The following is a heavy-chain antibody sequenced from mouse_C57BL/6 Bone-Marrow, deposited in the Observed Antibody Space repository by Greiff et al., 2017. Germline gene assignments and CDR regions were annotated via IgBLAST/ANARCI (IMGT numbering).Heavy chain of an antibody. CDR1: GFSLTSYG. CDR2: IWSDGST. J-gene: IGHJ4*01. Sequence: QVQLKQSGPGLVAPSQSLSITCTVSGFSLTSYGVHWVRQPPGKGLEWLVVIWSDGSTTYNSALKSRLSISKDNSKSQVFLKMNSLQTDDTAMYYCARQGEGYYYAMDYWGQGTSVTVSS. V-gene: IGHV2-6-1*01. CDR3: ARQGEGYYYAMDY.